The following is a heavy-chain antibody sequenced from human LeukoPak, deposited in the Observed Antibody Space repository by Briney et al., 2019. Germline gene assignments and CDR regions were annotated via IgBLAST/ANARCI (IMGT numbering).Heavy chain of an antibody. J-gene: IGHJ4*02. V-gene: IGHV1-3*03. CDR2: INAGNGNT. CDR1: GYTFTNYA. D-gene: IGHD2-21*02. Sequence: GASVKVSCKASGYTFTNYALHWVRQAPGQRLEWMGWINAGNGNTKYSQEFQGRVTITRDTSASTAYMELSSLRSEDMAVYYCARSSRWLLSNHLDYWGQGTLVTVSS. CDR3: ARSSRWLLSNHLDY.